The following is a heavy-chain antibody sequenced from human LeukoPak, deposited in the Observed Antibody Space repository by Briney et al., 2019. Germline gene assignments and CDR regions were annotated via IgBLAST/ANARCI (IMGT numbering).Heavy chain of an antibody. CDR3: AKVPSYSGYTYYFDY. D-gene: IGHD5-12*01. J-gene: IGHJ4*02. V-gene: IGHV3-23*01. CDR2: ISGSGGST. Sequence: LTGGSLRLSCAASGFTFSSYAMSWVRQAPGKGLEWVSAISGSGGSTYYADSVKGRFTISRDNSKNTLYLQMKSLRAEDTAVYYCAKVPSYSGYTYYFDYWGQGTLVTVSS. CDR1: GFTFSSYA.